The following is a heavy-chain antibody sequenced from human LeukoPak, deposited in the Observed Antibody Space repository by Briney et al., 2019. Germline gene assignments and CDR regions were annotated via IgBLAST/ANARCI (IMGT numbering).Heavy chain of an antibody. Sequence: SDTLSLTCTVSGGSINRYYWSWIRQPPGEGREWIGYVYYNGDTKYNSSLESRVTISVDTSKNQFSLKLNSVTPEDSAVYYCAREGGMGALYWGQGTLVTVSS. CDR2: VYYNGDT. CDR3: AREGGMGALY. J-gene: IGHJ4*02. CDR1: GGSINRYY. V-gene: IGHV4-59*12. D-gene: IGHD1-26*01.